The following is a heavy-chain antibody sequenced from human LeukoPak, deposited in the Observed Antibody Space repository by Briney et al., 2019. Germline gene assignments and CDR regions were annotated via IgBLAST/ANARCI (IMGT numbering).Heavy chain of an antibody. D-gene: IGHD1-26*01. CDR1: GFSFSEYS. J-gene: IGHJ4*02. CDR2: IRDTIM. Sequence: GRSLRLSCAASGFSFSEYSIMWVRQAPGRELEWVSYIRDTIMYYADSVKGRFIISSDNARNSVYLQLNSLRVEDTAVYYCARVANSGSFPIDYWGPGTLVTVSS. V-gene: IGHV3-48*01. CDR3: ARVANSGSFPIDY.